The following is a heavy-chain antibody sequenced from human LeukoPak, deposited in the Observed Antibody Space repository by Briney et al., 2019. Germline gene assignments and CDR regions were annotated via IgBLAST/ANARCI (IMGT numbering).Heavy chain of an antibody. J-gene: IGHJ6*02. D-gene: IGHD1-14*01. V-gene: IGHV3-74*01. CDR2: INSDGSST. Sequence: PGGSLRLSCAASGFTFSSYRMHWVRHATGKGLVWVSRINSDGSSTSYADSVKGRFTISRDNAKNTLYLQMNSLRAEDTAVYYGATGQGRGMDVWGQGTTVTVSS. CDR3: ATGQGRGMDV. CDR1: GFTFSSYR.